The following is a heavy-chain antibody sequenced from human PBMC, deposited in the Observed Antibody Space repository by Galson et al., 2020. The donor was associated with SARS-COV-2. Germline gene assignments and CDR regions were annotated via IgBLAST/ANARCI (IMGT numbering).Heavy chain of an antibody. Sequence: ASVKVSCKASGYTFTSYDINWVRQATGQGLEWMGWVNPNSGNTGYAQKFQGRVAMTRDTSTNTAYMELSSLTSYDTAVYYCVRLELRGVVGPWGQGSLVTVSS. J-gene: IGHJ5*02. CDR1: GYTFTSYD. CDR2: VNPNSGNT. V-gene: IGHV1-8*01. CDR3: VRLELRGVVGP. D-gene: IGHD3-10*01.